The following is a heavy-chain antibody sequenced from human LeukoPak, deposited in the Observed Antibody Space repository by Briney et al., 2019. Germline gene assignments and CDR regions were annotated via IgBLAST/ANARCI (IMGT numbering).Heavy chain of an antibody. J-gene: IGHJ4*02. CDR2: IYPRDGST. Sequence: ASVKVSCKASGYTFTSNYIHWVRQAPGQGVEWMGMIYPRDGSTSYAQKFQGRVTVTRDTSTSTVHMELSGLRSEDTAVYYCARVGYYDGSGYLDYWGQGTLVPVS. D-gene: IGHD3-22*01. V-gene: IGHV1-46*01. CDR1: GYTFTSNY. CDR3: ARVGYYDGSGYLDY.